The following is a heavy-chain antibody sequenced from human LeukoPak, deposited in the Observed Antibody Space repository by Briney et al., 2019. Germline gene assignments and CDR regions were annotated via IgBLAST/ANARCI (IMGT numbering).Heavy chain of an antibody. V-gene: IGHV3-13*01. D-gene: IGHD5-12*01. CDR1: GFTFSGYD. Sequence: GGSLRLSCAASGFTFSGYDMHWVRQATGKGLEWVSAIGTAGDTYYPGSVKGRFTISRENAKNSLYLQMNSLRAEDTAVYYCARATKVNWFDPWGQGTLVTVSS. J-gene: IGHJ5*02. CDR2: IGTAGDT. CDR3: ARATKVNWFDP.